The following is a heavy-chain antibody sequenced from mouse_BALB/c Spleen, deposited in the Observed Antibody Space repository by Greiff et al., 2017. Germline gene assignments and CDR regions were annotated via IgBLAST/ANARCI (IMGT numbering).Heavy chain of an antibody. CDR1: GFTFSSYT. D-gene: IGHD2-1*01. CDR3: ARQKSGNYNAWFAY. J-gene: IGHJ3*01. V-gene: IGHV5-12-2*01. CDR2: ISNGGGST. Sequence: EVQLVESGGGLVQPGGSLKLSCAASGFTFSSYTMSWVRQTPEQRLEWVAYISNGGGSTYYPDTVKGRFTISRDNAKNTLYLQMSSLKSEDTAMYYCARQKSGNYNAWFAYWGQGTLVTVSA.